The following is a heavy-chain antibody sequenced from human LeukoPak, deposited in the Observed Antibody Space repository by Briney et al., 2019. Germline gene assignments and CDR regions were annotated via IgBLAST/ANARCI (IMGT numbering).Heavy chain of an antibody. Sequence: GGSLRLSCAASGFTFSSYSMNWVRQAPGKGLEWVSSISSSGSYMYYTDSLKGRFTISRDNAKKSLYLQMNSLRAEDTAVYYCARSDGSGTYAFDSWGQGTLVTVSS. CDR1: GFTFSSYS. J-gene: IGHJ4*02. V-gene: IGHV3-21*01. CDR3: ARSDGSGTYAFDS. D-gene: IGHD3-10*01. CDR2: ISSSGSYM.